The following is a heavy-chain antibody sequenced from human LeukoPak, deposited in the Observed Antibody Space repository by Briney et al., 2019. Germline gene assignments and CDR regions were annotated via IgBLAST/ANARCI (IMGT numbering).Heavy chain of an antibody. CDR2: IYYRGST. V-gene: IGHV4-61*01. D-gene: IGHD4-11*01. CDR3: ARDLGYSNYYYGMDV. Sequence: SETLSLTCTVSDGSVSSDSYYWSWVRQPPGKGLDWIGYIYYRGSTKYSPSLKSRVTISVETSKNQFSLKLSSVTAADTAVYYCARDLGYSNYYYGMDVWGQGTTVTVSS. CDR1: DGSVSSDSYY. J-gene: IGHJ6*02.